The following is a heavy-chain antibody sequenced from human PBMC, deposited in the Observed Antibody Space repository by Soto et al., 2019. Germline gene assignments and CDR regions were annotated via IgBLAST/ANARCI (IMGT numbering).Heavy chain of an antibody. V-gene: IGHV5-51*01. CDR1: GYIFTNYW. Sequence: GESLKISCEGSGYIFTNYWIGWVRQMPGNGLEWMGIIYPGDSDIRYSPSFQGQVTISADKSISTAYLQWSSLKASDTAMYYCARHFKMATLGYYYGMDVWGQGTTVTVSS. CDR2: IYPGDSDI. CDR3: ARHFKMATLGYYYGMDV. J-gene: IGHJ6*02. D-gene: IGHD7-27*01.